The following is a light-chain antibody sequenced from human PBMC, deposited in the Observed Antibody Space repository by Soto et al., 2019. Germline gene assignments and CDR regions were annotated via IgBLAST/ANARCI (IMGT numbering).Light chain of an antibody. CDR2: EGT. Sequence: QSALTQPASVSGLLGQSITMSCTGSSSDVGTFNLVSWFQQHPGKAPKLLIFEGTKRPSGVSDRFSGSKSGNTASRTISGLQAEDEADYHCCSYAGTRTSWVFGTGTKVTVL. CDR3: CSYAGTRTSWV. V-gene: IGLV2-23*01. J-gene: IGLJ1*01. CDR1: SSDVGTFNL.